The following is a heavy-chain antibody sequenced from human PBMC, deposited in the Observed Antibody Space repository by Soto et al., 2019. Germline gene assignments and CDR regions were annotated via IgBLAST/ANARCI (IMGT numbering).Heavy chain of an antibody. V-gene: IGHV3-23*01. D-gene: IGHD7-27*01. Sequence: VQLLESGGDLVQPGGSMRLSCVASGFILNNYAMSWVRQAPGQGLEWVSTIGGPDGDRDGVPWYEDSVKGRFTISRDSSANTLFLHMDNLRAEDSALYYCVKRGRNWGAFDFWGQGTTVVVSS. CDR2: IGGPDGDRDGVP. CDR3: VKRGRNWGAFDF. CDR1: GFILNNYA. J-gene: IGHJ3*01.